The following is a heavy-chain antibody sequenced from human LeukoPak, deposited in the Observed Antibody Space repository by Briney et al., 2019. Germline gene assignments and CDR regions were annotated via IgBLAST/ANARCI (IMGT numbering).Heavy chain of an antibody. CDR3: ARSICSGGSCYFEVDP. CDR1: GYTFTGYY. CDR2: INPNSGGT. D-gene: IGHD2-15*01. J-gene: IGHJ5*02. V-gene: IGHV1-2*02. Sequence: GASVKVSCKASGYTFTGYYMHWVRQAPGQGLEWMGWINPNSGGTNYAQKFQGRVTMTRDTSISTACMELSRLRSDDTAVYYCARSICSGGSCYFEVDPWGQGTLVTVSS.